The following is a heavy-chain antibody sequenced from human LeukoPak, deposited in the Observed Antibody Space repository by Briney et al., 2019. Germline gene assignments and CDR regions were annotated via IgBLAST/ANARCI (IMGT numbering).Heavy chain of an antibody. Sequence: GGSLRLSCAGSGFTFNNYAMSWVRQTPRKWLEWVSTIIISGDDTYYADPVKGRFTMSRDTSKNTLYLQIKSLRVEDTAVYYCIVFGDSNHWGQGNLVTVSS. CDR2: IIISGDDT. J-gene: IGHJ5*02. D-gene: IGHD4-17*01. CDR3: IVFGDSNH. V-gene: IGHV3-23*01. CDR1: GFTFNNYA.